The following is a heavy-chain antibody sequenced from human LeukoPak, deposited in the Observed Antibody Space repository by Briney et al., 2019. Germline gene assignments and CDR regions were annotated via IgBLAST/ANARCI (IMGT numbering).Heavy chain of an antibody. J-gene: IGHJ3*02. D-gene: IGHD3-22*01. Sequence: ASVKVSCKVSGYTLTELSMHWVRQAPGKGLEWMGGFDPEDGETIYAQKFPGRVTMTEDTSTDTAYMELSSLRSEDTAVYYCARFPSNYYDRTRADAFDIWGQGTMVTVSS. CDR2: FDPEDGET. V-gene: IGHV1-24*01. CDR3: ARFPSNYYDRTRADAFDI. CDR1: GYTLTELS.